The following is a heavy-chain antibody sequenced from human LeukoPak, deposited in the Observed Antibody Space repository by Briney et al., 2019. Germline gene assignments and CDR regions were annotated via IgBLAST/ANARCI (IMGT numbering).Heavy chain of an antibody. J-gene: IGHJ4*02. CDR3: ATYGPTSGGYTFEY. Sequence: SETLSLTCAVSGGSISSGYWWSWVRQPPMKGLEWIGEIIDSGSTNYNPSLKGRITISLDKTKNQFSLNVNSVTAADTAVYYCATYGPTSGGYTFEYWGQGILVTVSS. D-gene: IGHD2-15*01. CDR1: GGSISSGYW. V-gene: IGHV4-4*02. CDR2: IIDSGST.